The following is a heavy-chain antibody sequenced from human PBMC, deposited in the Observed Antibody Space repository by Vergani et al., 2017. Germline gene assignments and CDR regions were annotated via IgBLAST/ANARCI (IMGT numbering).Heavy chain of an antibody. CDR2: IYYSGNT. CDR3: ARSLTDYFDY. V-gene: IGHV4-31*03. CDR1: GASISSDDYS. D-gene: IGHD7-27*01. Sequence: QVQLQESGPGLVKPSQTLSLTCTVSGASISSDDYSWTWIRLHPGKGLEWIGYIYYSGNTYYTPSLKSRVSISVDTSQNQFSLKLSSVTATDTAVYYCARSLTDYFDYWGQGILVTVSS. J-gene: IGHJ4*02.